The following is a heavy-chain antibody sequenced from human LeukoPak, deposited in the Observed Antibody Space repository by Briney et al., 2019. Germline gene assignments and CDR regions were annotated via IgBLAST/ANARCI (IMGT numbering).Heavy chain of an antibody. V-gene: IGHV3-9*01. D-gene: IGHD5-12*01. CDR1: GFCFADHA. J-gene: IGHJ4*02. Sequence: GGSLRLSCVVSGFCFADHAMRWVRQAPGKGLEWVLGISWNGDTIGYADSVKGRFTVSRDNAKNSVYLQMNNLRTEDTALYYCAKASEERYSGYDDYLHYWGQGTLVTVSS. CDR3: AKASEERYSGYDDYLHY. CDR2: ISWNGDTI.